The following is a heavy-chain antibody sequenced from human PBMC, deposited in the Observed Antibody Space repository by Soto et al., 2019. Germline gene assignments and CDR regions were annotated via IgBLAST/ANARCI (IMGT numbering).Heavy chain of an antibody. Sequence: ASVKVSCKASGDLFTAYCMHWVRLAPGQGLEWMGVVNTSGGSTKYAQNFQGRVTMTRDTSTTTIYMELSSLRSDDTAIYYCAREENCSGGTCYSEYFHRWGQGTLVTVSS. CDR1: GDLFTAYC. CDR2: VNTSGGST. V-gene: IGHV1-46*01. CDR3: AREENCSGGTCYSEYFHR. J-gene: IGHJ1*01. D-gene: IGHD2-15*01.